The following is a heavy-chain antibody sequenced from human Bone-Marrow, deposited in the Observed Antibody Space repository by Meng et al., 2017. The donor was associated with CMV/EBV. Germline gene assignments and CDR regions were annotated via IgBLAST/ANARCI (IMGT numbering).Heavy chain of an antibody. D-gene: IGHD1-26*01. Sequence: SETLSLTCSLSGGFISSSSHYWGWIRQPPGKGLEWIGSIFYSGSTYYNPSLQSRVTISVDTSKNQFSLKLSSVTAADTAVYYCARRVGATTIDYWGQGTVVTVSS. J-gene: IGHJ4*02. CDR3: ARRVGATTIDY. CDR2: IFYSGST. CDR1: GGFISSSSHY. V-gene: IGHV4-39*01.